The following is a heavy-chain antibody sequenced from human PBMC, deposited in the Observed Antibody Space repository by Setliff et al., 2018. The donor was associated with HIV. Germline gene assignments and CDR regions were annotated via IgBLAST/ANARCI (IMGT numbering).Heavy chain of an antibody. J-gene: IGHJ4*02. CDR3: AKDLGGCRGVCSSY. V-gene: IGHV3-23*01. CDR1: GFTFSSYA. D-gene: IGHD2-8*02. Sequence: GSLRLSCAASGFTFSSYAMSWVRQAPGKGLEWVSTVSSSGDNTYYADSVKGRFTISKDNSMNTLYLQMDSLRAEDTALYFCAKDLGGCRGVCSSYWGQGTLVTVSA. CDR2: VSSSGDNT.